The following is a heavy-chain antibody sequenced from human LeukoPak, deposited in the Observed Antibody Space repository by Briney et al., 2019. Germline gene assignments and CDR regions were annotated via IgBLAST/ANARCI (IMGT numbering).Heavy chain of an antibody. J-gene: IGHJ4*02. V-gene: IGHV3-23*01. CDR3: AKDSEAGYFDY. D-gene: IGHD6-19*01. CDR2: ISGSGGST. CDR1: GLTFSSYA. Sequence: GGSLRLSCAASGLTFSSYAMSWVRQAPGKGLEWVSAISGSGGSTYYADSVKRRFTISRDNSKNTLYLEMNTPRAEDTTVYYCAKDSEAGYFDYWGQGTLVTVSS.